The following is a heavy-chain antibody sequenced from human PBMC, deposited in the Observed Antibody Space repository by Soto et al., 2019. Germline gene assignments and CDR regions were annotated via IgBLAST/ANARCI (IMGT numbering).Heavy chain of an antibody. CDR2: IYYSGST. V-gene: IGHV4-59*01. CDR3: GTYCSSTSCYRRAFDY. Sequence: SETLSLTCPVSGGSIGSYYWSWIRQPPGKGLEWIGYIYYSGSTNYNPSLKSRVTISVDTSKNQFSLKLSSVTAADTAVYYCGTYCSSTSCYRRAFDYWGQGTLVTVSS. CDR1: GGSIGSYY. J-gene: IGHJ4*02. D-gene: IGHD2-2*01.